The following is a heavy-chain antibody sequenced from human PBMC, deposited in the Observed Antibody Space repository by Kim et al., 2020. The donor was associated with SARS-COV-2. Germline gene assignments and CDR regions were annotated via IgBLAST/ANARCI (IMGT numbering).Heavy chain of an antibody. V-gene: IGHV3-30*18. CDR2: MSYDGTNE. D-gene: IGHD5-12*01. CDR3: AKQGDVGYSGYGSRRFDY. CDR1: GFTFSSYG. J-gene: IGHJ4*02. Sequence: GGSLRLSCAASGFTFSSYGMHWVRQAPGKGLEWVAVMSYDGTNEYYADSVKGRFTISRDNSKNTLYLQMNSLRAEDTAVYYCAKQGDVGYSGYGSRRFDYWGQGTLVSVSS.